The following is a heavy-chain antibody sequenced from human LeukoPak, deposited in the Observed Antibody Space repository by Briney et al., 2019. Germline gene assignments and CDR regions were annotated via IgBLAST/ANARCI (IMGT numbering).Heavy chain of an antibody. CDR3: ARAGYSGYEVGLNYYYMDV. CDR1: GGSISSGGYY. D-gene: IGHD5-12*01. V-gene: IGHV4-31*03. CDR2: IYYSGST. J-gene: IGHJ6*03. Sequence: SETLSLTCTVSGGSISSGGYYWSWIRHHPGKGLEWIGYIYYSGSTYYNPSLKSRVTISVDTSKNQFSLKLSSVTAADTAVYYCARAGYSGYEVGLNYYYMDVWGKGTTVTVSS.